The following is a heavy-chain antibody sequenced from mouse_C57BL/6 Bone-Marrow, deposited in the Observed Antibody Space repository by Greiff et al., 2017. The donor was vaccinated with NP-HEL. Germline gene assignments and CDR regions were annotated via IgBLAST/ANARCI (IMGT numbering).Heavy chain of an antibody. Sequence: EVKVVESGGGLVQSGRSLRLSCATSGFTFSDFYMEWVRQAPGKGLEWIAASRNKANDYTTEYSASVKGRFIVSRDTSQSILYLQMNALRAEDTAIYYCARDASYYGSREGYMDYWGQGTSVTVSS. CDR3: ARDASYYGSREGYMDY. D-gene: IGHD1-1*01. J-gene: IGHJ4*01. CDR2: SRNKANDYTT. CDR1: GFTFSDFY. V-gene: IGHV7-1*01.